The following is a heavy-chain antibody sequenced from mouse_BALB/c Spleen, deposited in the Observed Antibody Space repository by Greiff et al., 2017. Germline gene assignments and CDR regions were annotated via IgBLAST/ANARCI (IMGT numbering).Heavy chain of an antibody. D-gene: IGHD2-4*01. CDR2: ISSGSSTI. CDR1: GFTFSSFG. Sequence: DVHLVESGGGLVQPGGSRKLSCAASGFTFSSFGMHWVRQAPEKGLEWVAYISSGSSTIYYADTVKGRFTISRDNPKNTLFLQMTSLRSEDTAMYYCATKSVYYDYDGAWFAYWGQGTLVTVSA. V-gene: IGHV5-17*02. J-gene: IGHJ3*01. CDR3: ATKSVYYDYDGAWFAY.